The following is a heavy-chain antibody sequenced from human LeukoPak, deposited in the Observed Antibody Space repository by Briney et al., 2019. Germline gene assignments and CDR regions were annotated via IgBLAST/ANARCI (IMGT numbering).Heavy chain of an antibody. J-gene: IGHJ4*02. CDR2: ISAGGGST. D-gene: IGHD5-24*01. CDR1: GFTFINYD. Sequence: PGGSLRLSCAASGFTFINYDMSWVRQAPGKGLEWVSTISAGGGSTYYADSVRGRFTISRDNSKNTLYLQMNSLRAEDTAVYYCARMATILDYWGQGTLVTVSS. CDR3: ARMATILDY. V-gene: IGHV3-23*01.